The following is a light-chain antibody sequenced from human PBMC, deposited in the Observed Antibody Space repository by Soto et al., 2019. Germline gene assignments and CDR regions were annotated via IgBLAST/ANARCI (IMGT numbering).Light chain of an antibody. J-gene: IGLJ1*01. Sequence: QSALTQPASVSGSPLQSITISCTGTSSDVGGYNYVSWYQQHPGKAPKLMIYDVSNRPSGVSNRFSGSKSGNTASLTISGLQAEDEADYYCSSYTSSTPYVFGTGTKVTVL. CDR3: SSYTSSTPYV. CDR2: DVS. V-gene: IGLV2-14*01. CDR1: SSDVGGYNY.